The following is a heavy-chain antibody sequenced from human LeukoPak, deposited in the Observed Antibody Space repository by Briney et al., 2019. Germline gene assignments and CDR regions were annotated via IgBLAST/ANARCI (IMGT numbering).Heavy chain of an antibody. CDR1: GYAFTSYY. J-gene: IGHJ4*02. V-gene: IGHV1-46*01. CDR3: ARDSRYDSSGYIFDY. Sequence: ASVKVSCKASGYAFTSYYMHWVRQAPGQGLGWMGIINPSGGSTSYAQKFQGRVTMTRDMSTSTVYMELSSLRSEDTAVYYCARDSRYDSSGYIFDYWGQGTLVTVSS. D-gene: IGHD3-22*01. CDR2: INPSGGST.